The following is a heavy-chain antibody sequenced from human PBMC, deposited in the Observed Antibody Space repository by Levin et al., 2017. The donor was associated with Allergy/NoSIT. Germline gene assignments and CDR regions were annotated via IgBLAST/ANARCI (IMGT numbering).Heavy chain of an antibody. CDR3: ARAPRDFWSGYHHYYYGMDG. V-gene: IGHV4-34*01. D-gene: IGHD3-3*01. J-gene: IGHJ6*02. CDR1: GGSFSGYY. Sequence: SQTLSLTCAVYGGSFSGYYWSWIRQPPGKGLEWIGEINHSGSTNYNPSLKSRVTISVDTSKNQFSLKLSSVTAADTAVYYCARAPRDFWSGYHHYYYGMDGWGQGTTVTVSS. CDR2: INHSGST.